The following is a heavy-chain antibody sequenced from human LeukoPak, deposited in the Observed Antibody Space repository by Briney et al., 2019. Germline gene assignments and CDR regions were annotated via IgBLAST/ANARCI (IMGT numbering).Heavy chain of an antibody. V-gene: IGHV4-34*01. Sequence: YWIGWVRQMPGKGLEWIGKITHSGSTKYNPSPKSRVTISVDTSKNQFSLKLSSVTAADTAVYYCARDLVVAASYWYFDLWGRGTLVTVSS. D-gene: IGHD2-15*01. CDR2: ITHSGST. CDR1: Y. J-gene: IGHJ2*01. CDR3: ARDLVVAASYWYFDL.